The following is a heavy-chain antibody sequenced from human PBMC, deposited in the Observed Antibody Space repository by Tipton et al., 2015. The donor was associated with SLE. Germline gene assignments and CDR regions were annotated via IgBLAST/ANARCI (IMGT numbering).Heavy chain of an antibody. V-gene: IGHV3-66*01. CDR2: FFGADST. CDR1: GGSFSGYY. CDR3: ARDRSQQPDAFDI. D-gene: IGHD6-13*01. J-gene: IGHJ3*02. Sequence: LSLTCAVYGGSFSGYYWSWIRQPPGKGLEWVSVFFGADSTYYADSVKGRFIVSRDSSKNTLFLQMNSLRAEDTAVYYCARDRSQQPDAFDIWGQGTMVTVSS.